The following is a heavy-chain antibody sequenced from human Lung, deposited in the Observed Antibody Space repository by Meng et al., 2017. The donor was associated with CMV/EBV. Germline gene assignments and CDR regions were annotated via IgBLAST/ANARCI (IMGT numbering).Heavy chain of an antibody. Sequence: SETLSLXCTVSGSSIDSENYDWSWIRQPPGKGLEWIGYIYYSGSSFYNPSLKSRVTISLNMSKNQFSLYLSSVTAADTAVYYCARADYYNLMDVWGQGTTVTVSS. CDR1: GSSIDSENYD. CDR2: IYYSGSS. V-gene: IGHV4-30-4*08. CDR3: ARADYYNLMDV. J-gene: IGHJ6*02.